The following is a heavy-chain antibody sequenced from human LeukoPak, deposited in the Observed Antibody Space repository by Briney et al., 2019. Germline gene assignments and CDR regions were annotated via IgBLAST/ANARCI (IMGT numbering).Heavy chain of an antibody. CDR2: ISSSSGSK. CDR3: ARDTYDSSGYYYGPFDY. J-gene: IGHJ4*02. D-gene: IGHD3-22*01. CDR1: GFTFSSHG. V-gene: IGHV3-48*01. Sequence: GGSLRLSCAASGFTFSSHGINWVRQAPGKGLEWVSYISSSSGSKYYTDSVKGRFTISRDNAKSSLSLQMNSLGPEDTAVYYCARDTYDSSGYYYGPFDYWGQGTLVTVSS.